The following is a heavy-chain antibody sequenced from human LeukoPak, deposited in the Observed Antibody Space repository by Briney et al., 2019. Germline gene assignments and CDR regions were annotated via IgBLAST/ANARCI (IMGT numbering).Heavy chain of an antibody. CDR2: IYYSGSP. Sequence: TSETLSLTCTVSGGSISSSSHYWGWIRQPPGKGLEWLGSIYYSGSPYYNPFLKSRVTISVDTSKNQFSLKLNSVTAADTAVYYCATRRTPLEYWYFDLWGRGTLVTVSS. V-gene: IGHV4-39*07. D-gene: IGHD2-15*01. J-gene: IGHJ2*01. CDR3: ATRRTPLEYWYFDL. CDR1: GGSISSSSHY.